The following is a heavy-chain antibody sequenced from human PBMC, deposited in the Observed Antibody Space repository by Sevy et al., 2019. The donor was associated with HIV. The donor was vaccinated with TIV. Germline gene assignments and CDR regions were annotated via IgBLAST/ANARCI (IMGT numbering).Heavy chain of an antibody. CDR2: TYYSGST. V-gene: IGHV4-61*01. Sequence: SETLSLTCTVSGGSVSSGSYYWSWIRQPPGKGLEWIGYTYYSGSTNYNPSLKSRVTISVDTSKNQFSLKLSSVTAADSAVYYCARDIKRAITGTTIYYYYYGMDVWGQGTTVTVSS. J-gene: IGHJ6*02. CDR3: ARDIKRAITGTTIYYYYYGMDV. CDR1: GGSVSSGSYY. D-gene: IGHD1-7*01.